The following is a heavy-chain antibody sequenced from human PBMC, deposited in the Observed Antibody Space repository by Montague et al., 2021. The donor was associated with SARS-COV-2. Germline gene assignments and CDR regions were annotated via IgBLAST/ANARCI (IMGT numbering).Heavy chain of an antibody. V-gene: IGHV4-61*02. CDR1: GGSISSGSYY. D-gene: IGHD6-19*01. J-gene: IGHJ4*02. CDR3: ARDIAVSGLFDY. Sequence: TLSLTCTVSGGSISSGSYYWSWLRPPAGKGLEWIGRLSSSGSTNYNPSLKSRVTISADTSKNQFSLKLSSVTAADTAVYYCARDIAVSGLFDYWGQGTLVTVSS. CDR2: LSSSGST.